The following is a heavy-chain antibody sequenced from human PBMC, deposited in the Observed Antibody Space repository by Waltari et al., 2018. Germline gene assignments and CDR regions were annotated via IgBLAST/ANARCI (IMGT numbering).Heavy chain of an antibody. CDR3: ARDLEWEPPRYYGMDV. CDR1: GFTVSSNY. Sequence: EVQLVESGGGLVQPGGSLRLSCAASGFTVSSNYLSWVRQAPGKGLEWVSVIYSGGSTYYADSVKGRFTISRDNSKNTLYLQMNSLRAEDTAVYYCARDLEWEPPRYYGMDVWGQGTTVTVSS. D-gene: IGHD3-3*01. V-gene: IGHV3-66*02. J-gene: IGHJ6*02. CDR2: IYSGGST.